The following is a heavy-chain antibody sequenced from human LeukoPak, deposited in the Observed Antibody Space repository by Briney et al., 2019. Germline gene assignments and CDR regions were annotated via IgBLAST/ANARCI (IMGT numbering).Heavy chain of an antibody. J-gene: IGHJ4*02. CDR1: GYTFTSYY. Sequence: GASVKVSCKASGYTFTSYYMHWVRQAPGQGLEWMGIINPSGGSTSYAQKFQGRVTMTRDTSTSTVYMELSSLRSEDTAVYYCARDGPRIAALSEDFDYWGQGTLVTVSS. CDR3: ARDGPRIAALSEDFDY. CDR2: INPSGGST. V-gene: IGHV1-46*01. D-gene: IGHD6-6*01.